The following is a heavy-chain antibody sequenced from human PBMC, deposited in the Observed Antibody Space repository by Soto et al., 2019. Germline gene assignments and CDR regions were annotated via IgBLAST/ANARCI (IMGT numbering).Heavy chain of an antibody. CDR2: IHHSGST. V-gene: IGHV4-38-2*02. D-gene: IGHD6-19*01. J-gene: IGHJ6*02. CDR3: ARDNGWLVTYYYGMDV. Sequence: PSETLSLTCAVSGYSISSGSFWGWIRQPPGKGLEWIASIHHSGSTYYNSSLKSRVTISVDTSKNQFSLKLSSVTAADTAVYYCARDNGWLVTYYYGMDVWGQGTTVT. CDR1: GYSISSGSF.